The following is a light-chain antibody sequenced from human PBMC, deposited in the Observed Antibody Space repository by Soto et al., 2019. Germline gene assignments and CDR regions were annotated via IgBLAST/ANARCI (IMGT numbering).Light chain of an antibody. Sequence: DIQMTQSPSSLSASVGDRVTITCRASQSISSYLHWYQQKPTKGPKLLIFVTSRLQSGVPSRFSGSGSGTDFALTISSLQPEDFATYYCQQSYSVPRTFGRGTKVEIK. V-gene: IGKV1-39*01. J-gene: IGKJ4*01. CDR1: QSISSY. CDR3: QQSYSVPRT. CDR2: VTS.